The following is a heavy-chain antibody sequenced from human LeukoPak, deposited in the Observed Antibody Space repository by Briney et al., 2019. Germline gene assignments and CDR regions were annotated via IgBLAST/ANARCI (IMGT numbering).Heavy chain of an antibody. D-gene: IGHD6-19*01. Sequence: SETLSLTCAVYGGSFSGYYWSWIRQPPGKGLEWIGEINHGGSTNYNPSLKSRVTISVDTSKNQFSLRLRSVTAADTAVYYCARSHIAVADLDYWGQGTLVTVSS. V-gene: IGHV4-34*01. J-gene: IGHJ4*02. CDR1: GGSFSGYY. CDR2: INHGGST. CDR3: ARSHIAVADLDY.